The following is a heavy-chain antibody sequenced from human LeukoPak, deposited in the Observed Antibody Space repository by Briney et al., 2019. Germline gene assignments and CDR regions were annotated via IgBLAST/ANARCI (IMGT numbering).Heavy chain of an antibody. CDR2: INPNSGGT. CDR1: GYTFTGYY. CDR3: ARDHEWLVNNWFDP. J-gene: IGHJ5*02. V-gene: IGHV1-2*02. Sequence: ASVKVSCKAPGYTFTGYYMHWVRQAPGQGLEWMGWINPNSGGTNYAQKFQGRVTMTRDTSISTAYMELSRLRSDDTAVYYCARDHEWLVNNWFDPWGQGTLVTVSS. D-gene: IGHD6-19*01.